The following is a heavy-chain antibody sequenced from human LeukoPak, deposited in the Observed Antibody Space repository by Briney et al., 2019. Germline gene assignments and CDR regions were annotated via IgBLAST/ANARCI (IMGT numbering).Heavy chain of an antibody. V-gene: IGHV3-48*04. J-gene: IGHJ6*02. D-gene: IGHD2-21*01. CDR3: ARGPPSKSRLYGMDV. CDR2: ISSSGSTI. Sequence: GGSLRLSCEASGFTFSSYAMSWVRQAPGKGLEWVSYISSSGSTIYYADSVKGRFTISRDNAKNSLYLQMNSLRAEDTAVYYCARGPPSKSRLYGMDVWGQGTTVTVSS. CDR1: GFTFSSYA.